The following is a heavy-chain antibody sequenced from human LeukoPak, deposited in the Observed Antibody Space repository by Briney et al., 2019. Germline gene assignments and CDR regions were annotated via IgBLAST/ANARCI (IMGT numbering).Heavy chain of an antibody. Sequence: ASVKVSCKASGYTFTGYYMHWVRQAPGQGLEWMGWINPNSGGTNYAQKFQGRVTMTRDTSISTAYMELSRLRSDDTAVYYCARDLGPSVVVPANSLYYYMDVWGKGTTVTVSS. D-gene: IGHD2-2*01. CDR1: GYTFTGYY. CDR2: INPNSGGT. CDR3: ARDLGPSVVVPANSLYYYMDV. V-gene: IGHV1-2*02. J-gene: IGHJ6*03.